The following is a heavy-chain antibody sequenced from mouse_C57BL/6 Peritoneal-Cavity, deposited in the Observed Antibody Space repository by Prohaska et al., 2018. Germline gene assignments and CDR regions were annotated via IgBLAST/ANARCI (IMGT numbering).Heavy chain of an antibody. Sequence: SVKMSCKASGYTFTSYWITWVKQRPGQGLEWIGDIYPGSGSTNYNEKFKSKATLTVDTSSSTAYMQLSSLTSEDSAAYYCANQAYFDYWGQGTTLTVSS. V-gene: IGHV1-55*01. J-gene: IGHJ2*01. CDR1: GYTFTSYW. CDR3: ANQAYFDY. D-gene: IGHD3-2*02. CDR2: IYPGSGST.